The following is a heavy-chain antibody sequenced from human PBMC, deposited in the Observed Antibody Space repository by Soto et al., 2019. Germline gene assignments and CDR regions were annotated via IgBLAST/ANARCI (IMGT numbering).Heavy chain of an antibody. J-gene: IGHJ6*03. CDR3: ARETAALLWFGELLSSSYYYYYYMDV. Sequence: GGSLRLSCAASGFTFSSYWMSWVRQAPGKGLEWVANIKQDGSEKYYVDSVKGRFTISRDNAKNSLYLQMNSLRAEDTAVYYCARETAALLWFGELLSSSYYYYYYMDVWGKGTTVTVS. V-gene: IGHV3-7*01. D-gene: IGHD3-10*01. CDR1: GFTFSSYW. CDR2: IKQDGSEK.